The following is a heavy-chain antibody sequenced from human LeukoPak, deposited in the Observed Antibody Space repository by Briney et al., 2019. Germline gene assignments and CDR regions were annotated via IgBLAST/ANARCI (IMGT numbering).Heavy chain of an antibody. V-gene: IGHV4-4*09. Sequence: PSETLSLTCTVSGTSIITSYWSWIRRFPGKGLEWIGFIDSSGHTDSNPSLSGRVTISVDTSKNQFSLRLTSVAAADTAVYYCAKGFYDSRLNSNPFDFWGRGTLVTVSS. CDR2: IDSSGHT. CDR3: AKGFYDSRLNSNPFDF. J-gene: IGHJ4*02. CDR1: GTSIITSY. D-gene: IGHD3-22*01.